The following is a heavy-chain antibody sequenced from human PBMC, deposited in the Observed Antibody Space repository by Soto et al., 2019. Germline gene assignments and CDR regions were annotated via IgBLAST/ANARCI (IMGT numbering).Heavy chain of an antibody. J-gene: IGHJ4*02. Sequence: QLQLQESGPRLVKPSETLSLTCTVSGGSISSSSYYWGWIRQPPGKGLEWIGSIYYSGSTYYNPSLKSRVTISVDTSKNQFSLKLSSVTAADTAVYYCARLHTTVTFDYWGQGTLVTVSS. CDR3: ARLHTTVTFDY. CDR1: GGSISSSSYY. CDR2: IYYSGST. D-gene: IGHD4-17*01. V-gene: IGHV4-39*01.